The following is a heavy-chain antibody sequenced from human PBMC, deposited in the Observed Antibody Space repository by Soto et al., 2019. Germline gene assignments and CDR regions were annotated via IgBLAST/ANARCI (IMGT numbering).Heavy chain of an antibody. CDR2: ISSSSSTI. CDR1: GFTFSSYS. V-gene: IGHV3-48*02. Sequence: EVQLVESGGGLVQPGGSLRLSCAASGFTFSSYSMNWVRQAPGKGLEWVSYISSSSSTIYYAHSVKGRFTISRDNAENSLYLQMNSRRDEDTAVYYCSRHRTEELMQATIAGACFDYWGQGTLVTVSS. D-gene: IGHD5-12*01. J-gene: IGHJ4*02. CDR3: SRHRTEELMQATIAGACFDY.